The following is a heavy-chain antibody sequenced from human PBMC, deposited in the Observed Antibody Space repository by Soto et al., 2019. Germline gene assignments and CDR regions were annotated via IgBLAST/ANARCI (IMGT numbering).Heavy chain of an antibody. D-gene: IGHD6-13*01. Sequence: QVQLVQSGAEVKKPGASVKVSCKASGYTFTSYDINWVRQATGQGLEWMGWMNPNSGNTGYAQKFQGRVTMTRNTSITTAYMELSSLRSEDTAVYYCAGGGSSWYVAYCYYYYMDVWGKGTTVTVSS. V-gene: IGHV1-8*01. CDR1: GYTFTSYD. CDR2: MNPNSGNT. CDR3: AGGGSSWYVAYCYYYYMDV. J-gene: IGHJ6*03.